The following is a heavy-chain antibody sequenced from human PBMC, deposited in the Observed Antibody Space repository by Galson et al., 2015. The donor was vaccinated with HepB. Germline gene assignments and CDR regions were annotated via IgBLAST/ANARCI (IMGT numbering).Heavy chain of an antibody. J-gene: IGHJ4*02. Sequence: SLRLSCAASGFTFGDYTMSWFRQAPGKGLEWVGSIRSKAYGGTTEYVASVKRRFTISRHDSKNIAYLQINSLKTEDTAVYYCTGDRKGGYGPFDYWGQGTLVTVSS. CDR1: GFTFGDYT. D-gene: IGHD5-12*01. CDR3: TGDRKGGYGPFDY. V-gene: IGHV3-49*03. CDR2: IRSKAYGGTT.